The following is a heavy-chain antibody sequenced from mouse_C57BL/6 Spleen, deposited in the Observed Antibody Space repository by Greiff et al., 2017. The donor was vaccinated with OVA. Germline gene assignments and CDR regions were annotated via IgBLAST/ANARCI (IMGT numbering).Heavy chain of an antibody. V-gene: IGHV5-9-1*02. CDR1: GFTFSSYA. Sequence: EVKLVESGEGLVKPGGSLKLSCAASGFTFSSYAMSWVRQTPEKRLEWVAYISSGGDYIYYADTVKGRFTISRDNARNTLYLQMSSLKSEDTAMYYCTRAYGSSPYWYFDVWGTGTTVTVSS. CDR2: ISSGGDYI. J-gene: IGHJ1*03. CDR3: TRAYGSSPYWYFDV. D-gene: IGHD1-1*01.